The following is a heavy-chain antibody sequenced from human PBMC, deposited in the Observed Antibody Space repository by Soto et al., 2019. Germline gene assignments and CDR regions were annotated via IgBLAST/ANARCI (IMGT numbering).Heavy chain of an antibody. CDR3: ARDKITGLFDY. CDR1: GGSISSYY. J-gene: IGHJ4*02. Sequence: SETLSLTCTVSGGSISSYYWSWIRQPPGKGLEWIGYIYYSGSTKYTPSLKSLVSISVDTSKNKFSLKPRSVSAADTAVYYCARDKITGLFDYWGQGTLVTVSS. D-gene: IGHD2-8*02. V-gene: IGHV4-59*12. CDR2: IYYSGST.